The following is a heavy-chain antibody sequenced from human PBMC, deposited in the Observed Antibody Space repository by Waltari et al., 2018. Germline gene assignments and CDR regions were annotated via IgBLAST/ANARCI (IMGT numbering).Heavy chain of an antibody. CDR2: IYHSGST. CDR3: ARDGGGWSVDPFDP. J-gene: IGHJ5*02. Sequence: QVQLQESGPGLVKPSETLSLTCAVSGYSISRGYYWGWLRQPPGKGLEWIGSIYHSGSTYYNPSLKSRVTISVDTSKNQFSLKLSSVTAADTAVYYCARDGGGWSVDPFDPWGQGTLVTVSS. D-gene: IGHD6-19*01. V-gene: IGHV4-38-2*02. CDR1: GYSISRGYY.